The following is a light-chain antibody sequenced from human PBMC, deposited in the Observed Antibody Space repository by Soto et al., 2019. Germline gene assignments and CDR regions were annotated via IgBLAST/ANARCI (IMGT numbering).Light chain of an antibody. J-gene: IGKJ1*01. Sequence: EIVMTQSPATLSVSPGERATLSCRASQGIRNFLAWYQQKPGQAPGLLISGASTRATGIPARFSGSGSGTDFTLTISSLQSEDFAVYYCQQSASWPWTFGQGTKVEIK. V-gene: IGKV3-15*01. CDR1: QGIRNF. CDR3: QQSASWPWT. CDR2: GAS.